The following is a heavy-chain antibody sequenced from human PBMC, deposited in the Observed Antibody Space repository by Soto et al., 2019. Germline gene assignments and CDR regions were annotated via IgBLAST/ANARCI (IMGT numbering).Heavy chain of an antibody. V-gene: IGHV3-53*01. Sequence: EVQLVESGGGLIQPGGSLRLSCAVSGFTVSNNYMSWVRQAPGKRLEGVSVIYSGGYTAYGDSVKGRFTISRDNSKNTLYLKMNTRGADDPAVYYWAAQRGGGGYWGQGTLVTVSS. D-gene: IGHD3-10*01. CDR3: AAQRGGGGY. J-gene: IGHJ4*02. CDR2: IYSGGYT. CDR1: GFTVSNNY.